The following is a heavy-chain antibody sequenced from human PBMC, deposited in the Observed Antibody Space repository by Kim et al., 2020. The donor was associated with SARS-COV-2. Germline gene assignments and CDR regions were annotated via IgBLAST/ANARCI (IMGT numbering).Heavy chain of an antibody. J-gene: IGHJ4*02. V-gene: IGHV3-15*01. D-gene: IGHD3-10*01. Sequence: DYAAPGKGRFTISRDDSKNTLYLQMNSLKTEDTAVYYCTTDPIIGPEFDYWGQGTLVTVSS. CDR3: TTDPIIGPEFDY.